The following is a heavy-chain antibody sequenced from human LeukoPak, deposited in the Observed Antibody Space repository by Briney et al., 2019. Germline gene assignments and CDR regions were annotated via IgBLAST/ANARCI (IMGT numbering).Heavy chain of an antibody. Sequence: SETLSLTCTVSGGSISSYYWSWIRQPPGKGLEWIGYIYYSGSTNYNPSLKSRVTISVDTSKNQFSLKLSSVTAADTAVYYCARVGSSSFYYYYYMDVWGKGTTVTVSS. J-gene: IGHJ6*03. D-gene: IGHD6-6*01. CDR2: IYYSGST. CDR3: ARVGSSSFYYYYYMDV. CDR1: GGSISSYY. V-gene: IGHV4-59*01.